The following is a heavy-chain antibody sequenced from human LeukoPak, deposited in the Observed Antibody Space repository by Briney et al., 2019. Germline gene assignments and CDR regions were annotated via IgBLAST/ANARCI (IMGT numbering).Heavy chain of an antibody. CDR1: GYTFTDYF. D-gene: IGHD1-26*01. CDR3: AIEGPGELDPTFDY. J-gene: IGHJ4*02. V-gene: IGHV1-2*06. Sequence: ASVKVSCKASGYTFTDYFIHWVRQAPGQGPEWMGRMNGNSGVTMYAQTLQDRVTMTRDTSISTAYMELRSLGSDDTAVYYCAIEGPGELDPTFDYWGQGTLVTVSS. CDR2: MNGNSGVT.